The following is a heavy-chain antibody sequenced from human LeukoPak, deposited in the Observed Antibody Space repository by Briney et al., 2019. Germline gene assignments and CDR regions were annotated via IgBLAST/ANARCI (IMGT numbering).Heavy chain of an antibody. Sequence: SETLSLTCTVSGGSISSHYWSWIRQPPGKGLEWIGYIYDSGSTNYNPSLKSRVTISVDTSKNQFSLKLSSVTAADTAVYYCARVGGTNYYYYGMDVWGQGTTVTVSS. V-gene: IGHV4-59*11. J-gene: IGHJ6*02. CDR1: GGSISSHY. CDR3: ARVGGTNYYYYGMDV. D-gene: IGHD1-1*01. CDR2: IYDSGST.